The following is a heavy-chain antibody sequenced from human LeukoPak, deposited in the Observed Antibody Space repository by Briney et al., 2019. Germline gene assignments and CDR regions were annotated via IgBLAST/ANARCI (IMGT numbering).Heavy chain of an antibody. J-gene: IGHJ1*01. V-gene: IGHV4-34*01. Sequence: PSETLSLTCAVYGGSFSGYYWSWIRQPPGKGLEWIGEINHSGSTNYNPSLKSRVTISVDTSKNQFSLKLSSVTAADTAVYYCARVRSSSSLKYFQHWGQGTLVTVSS. CDR3: ARVRSSSSLKYFQH. CDR1: GGSFSGYY. CDR2: INHSGST. D-gene: IGHD6-6*01.